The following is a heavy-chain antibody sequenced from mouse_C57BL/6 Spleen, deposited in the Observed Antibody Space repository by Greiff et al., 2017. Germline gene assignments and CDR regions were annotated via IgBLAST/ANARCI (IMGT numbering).Heavy chain of an antibody. CDR3: ARGPWEGAMDY. CDR1: GYTFTNYW. Sequence: QVQLKQSGAELVRPGTSVKMSCKASGYTFTNYWIGWAKQRPGHGLEWIGDIYPGGGYTNYNEKFKGKATLTADKSSSTAYMQFSSLTSEDSAIYYCARGPWEGAMDYWGQGTSVTVSS. D-gene: IGHD4-1*01. J-gene: IGHJ4*01. CDR2: IYPGGGYT. V-gene: IGHV1-63*01.